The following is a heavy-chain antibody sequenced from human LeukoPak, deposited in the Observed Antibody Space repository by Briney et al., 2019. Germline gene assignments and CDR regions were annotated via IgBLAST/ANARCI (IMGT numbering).Heavy chain of an antibody. D-gene: IGHD6-19*01. J-gene: IGHJ4*02. V-gene: IGHV3-21*01. Sequence: PGGSLRLFCAASGLTLSRHSMIWVSQAPGKGLEEVSSFSSSSSYIYYADSGKGRFTICRDNAKNSLYLQMNSLRADDTAVYYCARDCSGWSYFDYWGQATLVTVST. CDR2: FSSSSSYI. CDR3: ARDCSGWSYFDY. CDR1: GLTLSRHS.